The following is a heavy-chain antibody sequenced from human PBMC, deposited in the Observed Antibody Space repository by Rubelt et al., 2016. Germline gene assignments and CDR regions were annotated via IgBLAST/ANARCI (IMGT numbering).Heavy chain of an antibody. Sequence: QVQLQESGPGLVKPSETLSLTCTVSGGSISSYYWSWIRQPAGKGLEWIGRIYTSGSTNYNPYLKRRVTISVETSKNQFSRKLSSVTAAETAVYYCARDRLAAAGLDYWGQGTLVTVSS. J-gene: IGHJ4*02. CDR3: ARDRLAAAGLDY. CDR1: GGSISSYY. CDR2: IYTSGST. D-gene: IGHD6-13*01. V-gene: IGHV4-4*07.